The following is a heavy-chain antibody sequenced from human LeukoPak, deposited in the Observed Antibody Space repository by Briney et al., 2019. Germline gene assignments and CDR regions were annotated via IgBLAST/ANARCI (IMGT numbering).Heavy chain of an antibody. CDR3: AKDGLGAFDI. CDR1: GFTVSNSY. D-gene: IGHD3-16*01. Sequence: GGSLRLSCAASGFTVSNSYMIWVRQAPGKGLEWVSIIYGGGSTYYADSVKGRFTISRDNSKNTLYLQMNSLRAEDTAVYYCAKDGLGAFDIWGQGTMVTVSS. V-gene: IGHV3-53*01. J-gene: IGHJ3*02. CDR2: IYGGGST.